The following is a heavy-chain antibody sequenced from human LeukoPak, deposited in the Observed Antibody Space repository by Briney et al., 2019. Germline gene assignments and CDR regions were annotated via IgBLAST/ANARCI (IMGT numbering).Heavy chain of an antibody. Sequence: GGSLRLSCAASGFTFSNYAMSWVRQVPGKGLDWVSSISAGGVDTYYADSVKGRFTISRDNSMNTLYLQMNSLRADDTAVYYCAKCSTSAYATGWCNWIDPWGQGTLVTVSS. CDR2: ISAGGVDT. CDR1: GFTFSNYA. V-gene: IGHV3-23*01. J-gene: IGHJ5*02. D-gene: IGHD6-19*01. CDR3: AKCSTSAYATGWCNWIDP.